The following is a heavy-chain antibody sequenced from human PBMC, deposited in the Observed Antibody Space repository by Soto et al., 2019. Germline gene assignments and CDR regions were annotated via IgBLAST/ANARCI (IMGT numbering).Heavy chain of an antibody. CDR2: IHTTDGT. Sequence: PSDTLSLTCTVSGGSISSYYWSWIRQPAGKGMEWIGRIHTTDGTNYNPSLKRRVTMSIDTSNNQFSLKLSSLTAADTAVYYCARALSSAAGLYFDFWGQGTLVTVSS. CDR3: ARALSSAAGLYFDF. J-gene: IGHJ4*02. V-gene: IGHV4-4*07. CDR1: GGSISSYY. D-gene: IGHD6-13*01.